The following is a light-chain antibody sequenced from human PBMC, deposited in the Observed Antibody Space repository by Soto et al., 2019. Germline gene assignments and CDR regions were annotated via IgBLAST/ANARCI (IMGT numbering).Light chain of an antibody. V-gene: IGKV3-11*01. CDR2: DAS. Sequence: EIVLTQSPGTLSLSPGERATLSCRASQSLISNLAWYQQKPGQAPRLLIHDASNRATGIPARFSGSGSGTDFTLTISSLEPEDFAVYYCQQRSDWSSITFGQGTRLEIK. J-gene: IGKJ5*01. CDR3: QQRSDWSSIT. CDR1: QSLISN.